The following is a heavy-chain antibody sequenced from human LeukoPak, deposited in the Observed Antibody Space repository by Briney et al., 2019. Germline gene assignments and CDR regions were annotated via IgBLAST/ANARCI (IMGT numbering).Heavy chain of an antibody. Sequence: PSETLSLTCTVSGGSISSYYWSWIRQPPGKRLGWIGYIYSSGTTHYNPSLKSRVTISVDTSKNQFSLKLSSVTAADTAVYYCARHSANWNNWYFYLWGRGTLVTVSS. CDR2: IYSSGTT. CDR1: GGSISSYY. CDR3: ARHSANWNNWYFYL. J-gene: IGHJ2*01. V-gene: IGHV4-59*08. D-gene: IGHD1-20*01.